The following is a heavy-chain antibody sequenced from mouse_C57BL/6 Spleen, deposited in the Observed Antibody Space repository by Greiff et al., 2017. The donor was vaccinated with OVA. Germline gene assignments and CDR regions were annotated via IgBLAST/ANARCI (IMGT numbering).Heavy chain of an antibody. CDR1: GYTFTPYP. D-gene: IGHD2-13*01. CDR2: FPPYNDDT. V-gene: IGHV1-47*01. Sequence: QVQLKESGAELVKPGASVKMSCKASGYTFTPYPIEWMKQNHGKSLEWIGNFPPYNDDTKYTAQFKVKATLTVEISSSKVYLELSRLTSDDSAVYYCARRGDSFDYWGQGTTLTVSS. J-gene: IGHJ2*01. CDR3: ARRGDSFDY.